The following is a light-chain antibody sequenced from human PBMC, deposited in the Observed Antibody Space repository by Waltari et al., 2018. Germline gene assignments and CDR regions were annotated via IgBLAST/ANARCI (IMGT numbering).Light chain of an antibody. Sequence: EVVLTQSPGTLSLSPGERATLSCRASQSVSLNYLAWYQQRPGQAPRLLIYGASSRATGIPDRFSGSGSGTDFTLTISSLEPEDFAVYYCQQYGSSRTFGQGTRLEIK. J-gene: IGKJ2*02. CDR1: QSVSLNY. V-gene: IGKV3-20*01. CDR3: QQYGSSRT. CDR2: GAS.